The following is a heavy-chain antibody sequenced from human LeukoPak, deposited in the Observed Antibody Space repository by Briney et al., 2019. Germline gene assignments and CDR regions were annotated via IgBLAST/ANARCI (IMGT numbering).Heavy chain of an antibody. J-gene: IGHJ4*02. CDR2: ISSNGGST. CDR1: GYTFSRHA. V-gene: IGHV3-64D*06. Sequence: PGGSLRLSFTASGYTFSRHAVARIRQAPGKGLEYVSAISSNGGSTYYADSVKGRFTISRDNSKNTLYLQMSSLRPEDTAVYFCVTDIVLRAARAWVYWGRGTLVTVSS. CDR3: VTDIVLRAARAWVY. D-gene: IGHD2-15*01.